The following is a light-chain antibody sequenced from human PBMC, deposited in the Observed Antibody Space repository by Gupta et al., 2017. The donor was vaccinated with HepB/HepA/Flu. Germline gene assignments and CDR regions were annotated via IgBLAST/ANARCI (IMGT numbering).Light chain of an antibody. CDR2: AKN. CDR3: ASRDSSANRDV. V-gene: IGLV3-19*01. Sequence: SSELTQDPALSVALGQTPTLTCPGDSLRSHYASWYQQKPGQAPVLLIYAKNNRPSGIPDRFSGSSSGTTASLTITGAQAEDEADYYCASRDSSANRDVFGTGTKLTVL. J-gene: IGLJ1*01. CDR1: SLRSHY.